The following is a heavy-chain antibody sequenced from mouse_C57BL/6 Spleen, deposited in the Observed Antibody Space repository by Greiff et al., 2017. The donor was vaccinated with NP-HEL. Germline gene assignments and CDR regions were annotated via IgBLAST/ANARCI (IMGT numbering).Heavy chain of an antibody. CDR2: INPSSGYT. D-gene: IGHD2-1*01. J-gene: IGHJ2*01. V-gene: IGHV1-4*01. Sequence: VQLQQSGAELARPGASVKMSCKASGYTFTSYTMHWVKQRPGQGLEWIGYINPSSGYTKYNQKFKDKATLTADKSSSTAYMQLSSLTSEDSAVYYCAREWVYGNYDYWGQGTTLTVSS. CDR1: GYTFTSYT. CDR3: AREWVYGNYDY.